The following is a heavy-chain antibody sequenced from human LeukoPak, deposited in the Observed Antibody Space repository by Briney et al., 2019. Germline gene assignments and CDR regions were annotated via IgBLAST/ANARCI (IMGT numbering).Heavy chain of an antibody. D-gene: IGHD3-9*01. J-gene: IGHJ5*01. V-gene: IGHV4-59*08. CDR1: GGSISSYY. Sequence: SETLSLTCTVSGGSISSYYWTWIRQPPGKALEWIGYIYYSGSTNYNPSLKSRATISVDRSKTQFFLKLRSVAAADTAVYYCARLSNYDILTGNSWFDSWGQGTLVTVSS. CDR2: IYYSGST. CDR3: ARLSNYDILTGNSWFDS.